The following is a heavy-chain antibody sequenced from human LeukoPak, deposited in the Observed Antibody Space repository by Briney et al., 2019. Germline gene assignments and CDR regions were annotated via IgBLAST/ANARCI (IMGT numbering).Heavy chain of an antibody. Sequence: GGSLRLSCVASGFSFSNYWMSWVRQAPGKGLEWVANILQDGSERYYMDSVKGRFTISRDNAKNSLYLEMNSLRAEDTDVYYCARDKVVGATYFDYWGQGILVTVSS. CDR2: ILQDGSER. CDR1: GFSFSNYW. J-gene: IGHJ4*02. D-gene: IGHD1-26*01. V-gene: IGHV3-7*01. CDR3: ARDKVVGATYFDY.